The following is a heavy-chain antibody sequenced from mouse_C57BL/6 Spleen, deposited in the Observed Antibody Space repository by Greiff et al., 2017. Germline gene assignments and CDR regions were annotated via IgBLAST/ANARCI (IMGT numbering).Heavy chain of an antibody. CDR1: GYTFTDHT. CDR2: IYPRDGST. CDR3: ARRGYYDPFAY. Sequence: VQLQESDAELVKPGASVKISCKVSGYTFTDHTIHWMKQRPEQGLEWIGYIYPRDGSTKYNEQFKGKATLTADKSSSTAYLRLNSLTSEDSAVFFCARRGYYDPFAYWGQGTLVTVSA. D-gene: IGHD2-4*01. V-gene: IGHV1-78*01. J-gene: IGHJ3*01.